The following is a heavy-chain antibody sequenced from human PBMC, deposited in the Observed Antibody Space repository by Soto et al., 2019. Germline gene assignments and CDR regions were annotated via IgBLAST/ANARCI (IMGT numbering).Heavy chain of an antibody. CDR1: GGSISSYY. J-gene: IGHJ6*03. CDR2: IYYSGST. D-gene: IGHD2-2*01. V-gene: IGHV4-59*01. Sequence: SETLSLTCTVSGGSISSYYWSWIRQPPGKGLEWIGYIYYSGSTNYNPSLKSRVTISVDTSKNQFSLKLSSVTAADTAVYYCARGRHPSRYCSSTSCEKYYYYMDVWGKGTTVTVSS. CDR3: ARGRHPSRYCSSTSCEKYYYYMDV.